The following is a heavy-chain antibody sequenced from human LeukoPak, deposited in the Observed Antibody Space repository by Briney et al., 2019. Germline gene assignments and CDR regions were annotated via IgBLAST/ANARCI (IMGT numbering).Heavy chain of an antibody. CDR1: GYTFTSYY. CDR2: INPSGGST. J-gene: IGHJ5*02. D-gene: IGHD6-19*01. V-gene: IGHV1-46*03. CDR3: ARENIAVAGTFS. Sequence: GSVKVSCKASGYTFTSYYMHWVRQAPGQGLEWMGIINPSGGSTSYAQKFQGRVTMTRDTSTSTVYMELSSLRSEDTAVYYCARENIAVAGTFSWGQGTLVTVSS.